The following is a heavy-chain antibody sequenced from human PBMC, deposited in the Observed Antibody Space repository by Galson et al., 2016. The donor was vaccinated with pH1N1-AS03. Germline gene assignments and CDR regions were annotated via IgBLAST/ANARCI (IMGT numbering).Heavy chain of an antibody. Sequence: FSGYWMTWVRQAAGKGLEWVASIKQDGSDKHYVDSVKGRFTISKDNAKNSLYLQMNSLRPEDTAVYYCAKAVAGSLNLYYYYGADVWGQGTTVTVSS. D-gene: IGHD6-19*01. J-gene: IGHJ6*02. CDR1: FSGYW. CDR3: AKAVAGSLNLYYYYGADV. V-gene: IGHV3-7*03. CDR2: IKQDGSDK.